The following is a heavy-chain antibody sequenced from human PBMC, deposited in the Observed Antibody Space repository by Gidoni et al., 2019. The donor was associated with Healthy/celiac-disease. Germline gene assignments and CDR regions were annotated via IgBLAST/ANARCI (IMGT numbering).Heavy chain of an antibody. CDR1: GFPFRAQG. Sequence: QVQLVQPCAGLSEPGRSLRLSCAAPGFPFRAQGLPCVRQAPGKGLEWVAVLSYTGSNKYYADAVKGRFTISSDNSKNTLYLQMNSLRAEDTAVYYCAKDVGRGGYSFVTPGTVDYWGQGTLVTVSS. D-gene: IGHD5-18*01. CDR2: LSYTGSNK. V-gene: IGHV3-30*18. J-gene: IGHJ4*02. CDR3: AKDVGRGGYSFVTPGTVDY.